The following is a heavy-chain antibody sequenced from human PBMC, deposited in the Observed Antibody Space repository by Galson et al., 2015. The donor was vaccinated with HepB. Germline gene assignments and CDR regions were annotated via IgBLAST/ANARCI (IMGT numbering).Heavy chain of an antibody. V-gene: IGHV1-24*01. D-gene: IGHD3-22*01. CDR1: GYTLTDLS. CDR2: FDPEDGET. Sequence: SVKVSCKVSGYTLTDLSMHWVRQAPGKGPEWMGGFDPEDGETIYAQKFQGRVTMTEDTSTDTAYMELSSLRSEDTAVYYCATDHDSSGYWGMSGGYWGQGTLVTVSS. CDR3: ATDHDSSGYWGMSGGY. J-gene: IGHJ4*02.